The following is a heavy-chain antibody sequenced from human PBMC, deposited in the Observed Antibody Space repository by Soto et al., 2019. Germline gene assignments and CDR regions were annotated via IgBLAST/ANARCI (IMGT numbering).Heavy chain of an antibody. CDR1: GYTFTTYG. V-gene: IGHV1-18*01. J-gene: IGHJ6*02. CDR2: VSAYNGNT. D-gene: IGHD6-19*01. CDR3: ARQQWLYYYYGMDV. Sequence: QVQLVQSGAEVKKPGASVKVSCKASGYTFTTYGISWVRQAPGQGLEWMGWVSAYNGNTNYAQKIQGRVTMTTDTSTSTAYMELRSLRSDDTAVYYCARQQWLYYYYGMDVWGQGTTVTVSS.